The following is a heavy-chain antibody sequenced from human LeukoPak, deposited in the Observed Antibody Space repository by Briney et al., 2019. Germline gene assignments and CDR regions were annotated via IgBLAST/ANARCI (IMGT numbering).Heavy chain of an antibody. CDR2: ISWNGGGI. CDR1: GLTYNDYA. CDR3: AKGWDSSSWYGADY. D-gene: IGHD6-13*01. V-gene: IGHV3-9*01. J-gene: IGHJ4*02. Sequence: GGSLRLFCAASGLTYNDYAMHWARQARGKGLEWVSGISWNGGGIGYADSVKGRFTIYRDNAKNSLYLQMNSLRTEDTAFYYCAKGWDSSSWYGADYWGQGALVTVSS.